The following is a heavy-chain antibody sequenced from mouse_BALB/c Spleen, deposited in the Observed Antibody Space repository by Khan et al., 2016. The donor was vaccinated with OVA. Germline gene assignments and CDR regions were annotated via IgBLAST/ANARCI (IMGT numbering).Heavy chain of an antibody. V-gene: IGHV1S135*01. CDR2: IDPFNGST. J-gene: IGHJ3*01. D-gene: IGHD1-1*01. CDR1: GYSFTTYY. CDR3: ARHGTSSWFAY. Sequence: QVQQSGPELMKPGASVKISCKASGYSFTTYYIHWVKQSHGKSLEWIGYIDPFNGSTTYNQKFKGKATLTVDKSSSTAYMHLSSLTSEDSAVYYCARHGTSSWFAYWGQGTLVTVSA.